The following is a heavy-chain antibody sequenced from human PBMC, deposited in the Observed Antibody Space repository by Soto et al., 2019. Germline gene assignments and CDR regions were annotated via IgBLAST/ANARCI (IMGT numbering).Heavy chain of an antibody. CDR1: GISLSTSGVG. D-gene: IGHD1-1*01. Sequence: SGPTLVNPTQTLTLTCTLSGISLSTSGVGLGWIRQTPGKALEWLALVYWNDDKHYSPSLKSRLTITKDTSKNQAILTMTNVDPLDTATYYCARGLATLPVFAFDIWGQGTVVTVSS. J-gene: IGHJ3*02. CDR2: VYWNDDK. CDR3: ARGLATLPVFAFDI. V-gene: IGHV2-5*01.